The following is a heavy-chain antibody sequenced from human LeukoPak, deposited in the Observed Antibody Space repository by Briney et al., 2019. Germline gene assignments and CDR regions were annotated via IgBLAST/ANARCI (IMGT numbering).Heavy chain of an antibody. CDR2: ISSNGGST. D-gene: IGHD1-1*01. J-gene: IGHJ4*02. V-gene: IGHV3-64D*06. CDR3: VKRTTGTNFFDY. Sequence: GGSLRLSCSASGFTFSNYPMHWDRQAPGKGLEYVSAISSNGGSTYYADSVKGRFTISRDNSKNTLYLQMSSLRGEDTAVYSCVKRTTGTNFFDYWGQGTLVTVFS. CDR1: GFTFSNYP.